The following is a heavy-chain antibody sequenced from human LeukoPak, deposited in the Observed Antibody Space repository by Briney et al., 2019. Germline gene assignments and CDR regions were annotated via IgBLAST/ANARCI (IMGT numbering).Heavy chain of an antibody. J-gene: IGHJ6*03. V-gene: IGHV3-9*01. D-gene: IGHD2-15*01. CDR3: VKSGGYFYMDA. CDR1: GFIFHDFA. Sequence: GRSLGLSCAASGFIFHDFAMHWVRQAPGKGLEWVSSVSWNRDIINYADSVRGRFTVSRDNDQNSLYLEMNNLRPDDTALYYCVKSGGYFYMDAWGKGTTVIVSS. CDR2: VSWNRDII.